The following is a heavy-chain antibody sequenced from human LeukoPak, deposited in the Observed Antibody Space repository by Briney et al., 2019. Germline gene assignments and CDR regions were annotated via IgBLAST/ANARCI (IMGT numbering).Heavy chain of an antibody. CDR2: IYYSGST. Sequence: SETLSLTCTVSGDSISSYYWSWIRQPPGKGLDWIGFIYYSGSTNYNPSLKSRVTISIDTSKNQFSLKLSSVTAPDTAVYYCARRPSGSDAFDIWGQGTMVTVSS. V-gene: IGHV4-59*08. D-gene: IGHD3-22*01. CDR1: GDSISSYY. J-gene: IGHJ3*02. CDR3: ARRPSGSDAFDI.